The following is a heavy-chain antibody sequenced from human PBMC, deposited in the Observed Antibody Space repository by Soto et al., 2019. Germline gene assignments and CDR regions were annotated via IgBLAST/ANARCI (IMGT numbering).Heavy chain of an antibody. J-gene: IGHJ6*02. V-gene: IGHV3-9*01. D-gene: IGHD6-13*01. CDR1: GFTFDDYA. CDR3: AKDRGIAAAGYYYYGMDV. Sequence: GGSLRLSCAASGFTFDDYAMHWVRQAPGKGLEWVPGLSWNSGSIGYADSVKGRFTISRDNAKNSLYLQMNSLRAEDTALYYCAKDRGIAAAGYYYYGMDVWGQGTTVTVSS. CDR2: LSWNSGSI.